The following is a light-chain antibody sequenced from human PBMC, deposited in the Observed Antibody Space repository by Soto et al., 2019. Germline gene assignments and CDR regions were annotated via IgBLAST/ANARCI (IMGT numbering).Light chain of an antibody. J-gene: IGKJ1*01. V-gene: IGKV1-27*01. Sequence: DIQMTQSPSSLSTSVGDRVTITCRASQGISTYLAWYQQKPGKAPKLLIYAASTLQSGVPSRFSGSGSGTDFTLTISSLQPEDVATYYCQKYNSAPQPFGQGTMLEIK. CDR3: QKYNSAPQP. CDR1: QGISTY. CDR2: AAS.